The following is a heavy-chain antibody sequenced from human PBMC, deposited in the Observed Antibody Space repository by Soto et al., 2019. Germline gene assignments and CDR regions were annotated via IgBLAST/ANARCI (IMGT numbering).Heavy chain of an antibody. V-gene: IGHV3-48*01. Sequence: EVQLVESGGGLVQPGGSLRLSCAASGFTFSSYSMNWVRQAPGKGLEWVSYISSSSSTIYYADSVKGRFTISRDNAKNSLYLQMNSLRAEDTAVYYCARDGYYGSGSYLSDYWGQGTLVTVSS. J-gene: IGHJ4*02. CDR3: ARDGYYGSGSYLSDY. CDR2: ISSSSSTI. CDR1: GFTFSSYS. D-gene: IGHD3-10*01.